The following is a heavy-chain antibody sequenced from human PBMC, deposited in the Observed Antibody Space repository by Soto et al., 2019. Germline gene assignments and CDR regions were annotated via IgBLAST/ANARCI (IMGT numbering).Heavy chain of an antibody. Sequence: SETLSLTCIVSGDSINSTSYYWGWIRHPPGQGLEWIASIYFSGSTYNNPSLKILLTVSVDTSKSQFSLKLSSVTAADTALYYCARQRIVAAGTFVDYWGQGSLVTVSS. D-gene: IGHD6-13*01. CDR2: IYFSGST. V-gene: IGHV4-39*01. CDR3: ARQRIVAAGTFVDY. J-gene: IGHJ4*02. CDR1: GDSINSTSYY.